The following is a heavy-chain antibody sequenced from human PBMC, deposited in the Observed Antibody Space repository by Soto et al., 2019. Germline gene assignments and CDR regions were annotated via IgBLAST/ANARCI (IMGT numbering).Heavy chain of an antibody. CDR1: GGSISSGGYY. CDR2: IYYSGST. V-gene: IGHV4-31*03. Sequence: QVQLQESGPGLVKPSQTLSLTCTVSGGSISSGGYYWSWIRQHPGKGLEWIGYIYYSGSTYYNPSLKSRVTISVDTSKNQFSLKLSSVTAADTAVYYCAKDPNGDYIGAFEFDIWGQGTMVTVSS. J-gene: IGHJ3*02. D-gene: IGHD4-17*01. CDR3: AKDPNGDYIGAFEFDI.